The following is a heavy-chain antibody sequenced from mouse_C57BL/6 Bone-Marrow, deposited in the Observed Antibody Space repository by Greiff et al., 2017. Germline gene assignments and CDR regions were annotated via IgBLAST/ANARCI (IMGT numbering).Heavy chain of an antibody. CDR2: IDPNSGGT. Sequence: VQLQQPGAELVKPGASVKLSCKASGYTFTSYWMHWVKQRPGRGLEWIGRIDPNSGGTKYNEKFKSKATLTVDKPSSTAYMQLSSLTSEDSAVYDCARGARDGKPPPWFAYWGQGTLVTVSA. CDR1: GYTFTSYW. D-gene: IGHD2-1*01. J-gene: IGHJ3*01. V-gene: IGHV1-72*01. CDR3: ARGARDGKPPPWFAY.